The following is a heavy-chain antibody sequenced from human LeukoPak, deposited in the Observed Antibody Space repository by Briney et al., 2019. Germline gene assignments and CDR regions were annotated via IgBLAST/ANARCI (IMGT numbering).Heavy chain of an antibody. Sequence: PGGSLRLSCAASGFTFSSYEMNWVRQAPGKGLEWVSYISSSGSTIYYADSVKGRLTISRDNAKNSLYLQMNSLRAEDTAVYYCARDREYYYDSSGYYYGAFDIWGQGTMVTVSS. J-gene: IGHJ3*02. CDR2: ISSSGSTI. V-gene: IGHV3-48*03. CDR1: GFTFSSYE. D-gene: IGHD3-22*01. CDR3: ARDREYYYDSSGYYYGAFDI.